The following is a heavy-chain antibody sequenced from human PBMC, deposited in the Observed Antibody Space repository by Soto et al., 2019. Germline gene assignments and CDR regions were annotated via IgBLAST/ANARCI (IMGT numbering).Heavy chain of an antibody. CDR3: AREFRVRTSMARKYNGFDP. D-gene: IGHD3-10*01. CDR1: GFTFSSYA. V-gene: IGHV3-30-3*01. CDR2: ISYDGSNK. Sequence: VGSLRLSCAASGFTFSSYAMHWVRQAPGKGLEWVAVISYDGSNKYYADSVKGRFTISRDNSKNTLYLQMNSLRAEDTAVYYCAREFRVRTSMARKYNGFDPWGQGTLVTVSS. J-gene: IGHJ5*02.